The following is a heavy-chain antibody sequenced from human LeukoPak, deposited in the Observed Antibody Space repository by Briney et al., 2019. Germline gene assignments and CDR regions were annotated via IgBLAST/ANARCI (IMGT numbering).Heavy chain of an antibody. D-gene: IGHD6-19*01. CDR2: IYYSGST. CDR3: ARGERYSSGWPYFDY. Sequence: ASETLSLTCTVSGGSISSYYWNWIRQPPGKGLEWIGYIYYSGSTNYNPSLKSRFTISVDTSKNQFSLKLSSVPAADTAVYYCARGERYSSGWPYFDYWGQGTLVTVSS. J-gene: IGHJ4*02. CDR1: GGSISSYY. V-gene: IGHV4-59*01.